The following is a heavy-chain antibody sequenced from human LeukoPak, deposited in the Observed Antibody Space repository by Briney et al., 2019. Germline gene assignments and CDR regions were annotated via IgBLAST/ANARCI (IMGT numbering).Heavy chain of an antibody. Sequence: SETLSLTCAVYGESFTGYYWNWIRQPPGNGLEWIGEINQSGSTNYNPSLKSRITISVDTSKNQFSLKLTSVTAADTAVYYCARFQPRQGWFDPWGQGTLVTVSS. CDR2: INQSGST. J-gene: IGHJ5*02. V-gene: IGHV4-34*01. CDR1: GESFTGYY. CDR3: ARFQPRQGWFDP.